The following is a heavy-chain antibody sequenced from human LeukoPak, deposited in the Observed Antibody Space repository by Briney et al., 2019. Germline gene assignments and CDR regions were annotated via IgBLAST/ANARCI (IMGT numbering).Heavy chain of an antibody. D-gene: IGHD2-15*01. V-gene: IGHV1-18*01. J-gene: IGHJ5*02. CDR2: ISAYNGNT. CDR1: GYTFTIYG. Sequence: ASVKVSCKASGYTFTIYGISWVRQAPGQGVEWMGWISAYNGNTNYAQKLQGRVTMTTDTSTSTAYMELRSLRSDDTAVYYCARDGYCSGGSCYSYNWFDPWGQGTLVTVSS. CDR3: ARDGYCSGGSCYSYNWFDP.